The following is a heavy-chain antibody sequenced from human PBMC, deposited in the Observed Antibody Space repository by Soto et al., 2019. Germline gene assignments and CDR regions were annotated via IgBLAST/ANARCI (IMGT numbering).Heavy chain of an antibody. CDR1: GFTFSSYS. V-gene: IGHV3-48*01. J-gene: IGHJ6*03. CDR3: ARAGGGYCSGGSCPGYYYYYYMDV. Sequence: EVQLVESGGGLVQPGGSLRLSCAASGFTFSSYSMNWVRQAPGKGLEWVSYISSSSSTIYYADSVKGRFPISRDNAKNSLYLQMNSLRAEDTAVYYCARAGGGYCSGGSCPGYYYYYYMDVWGKGTTVTVSS. D-gene: IGHD2-15*01. CDR2: ISSSSSTI.